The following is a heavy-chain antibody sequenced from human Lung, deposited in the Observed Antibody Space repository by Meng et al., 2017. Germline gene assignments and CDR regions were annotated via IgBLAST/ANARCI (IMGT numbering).Heavy chain of an antibody. D-gene: IGHD4-17*01. CDR3: ARNNYGDYYFDY. J-gene: IGHJ4*02. V-gene: IGHV3-30*01. Sequence: QWQLVESGGGVVQPGRSLRRCCAASGITFSRNAMHWVRQAPGKGLEWVAAISYDGSNQHYADSVKGRFTISRDNSENTLYLQMNSLRAEDTAVYYCARNNYGDYYFDYWGQGTLVTVSS. CDR1: GITFSRNA. CDR2: ISYDGSNQ.